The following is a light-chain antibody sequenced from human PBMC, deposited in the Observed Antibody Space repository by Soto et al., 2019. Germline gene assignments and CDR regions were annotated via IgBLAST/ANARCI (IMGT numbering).Light chain of an antibody. CDR3: AAWDDSLRDV. J-gene: IGLJ1*01. V-gene: IGLV1-47*01. CDR1: SSNIGSNY. CDR2: RKN. Sequence: QSVLTQPPSASGTPGQRVTISCSGSSSNIGSNYVYWYQQPPGTAPKLLIYRKNQRPSGVPDRFSGSKSGTSASLAISGLRSEDEADYYCAAWDDSLRDVFGTGTKVTVL.